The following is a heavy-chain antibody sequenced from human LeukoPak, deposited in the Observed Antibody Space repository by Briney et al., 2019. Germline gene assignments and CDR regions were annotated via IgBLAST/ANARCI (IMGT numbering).Heavy chain of an antibody. CDR1: GYTFTSYT. D-gene: IGHD4-17*01. J-gene: IGHJ4*02. Sequence: ASVKVSCKASGYTFTSYTIHWVRQAPGQRLEWMGWINTNTGNPTYAQGFTGRFVFSLDTSVSTAYLQISSLQAEDTAVYYCARSNNDGDYLGVGFDYWGQGTLVTVSS. V-gene: IGHV7-4-1*02. CDR3: ARSNNDGDYLGVGFDY. CDR2: INTNTGNP.